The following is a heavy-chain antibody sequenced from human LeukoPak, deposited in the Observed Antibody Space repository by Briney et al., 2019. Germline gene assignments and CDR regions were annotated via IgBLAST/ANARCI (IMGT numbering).Heavy chain of an antibody. D-gene: IGHD6-13*01. CDR1: GYTFTGYY. Sequence: ASVKVSCKASGYTFTGYYMHWVRQAPGQGLEWMGWINPNSGGTNYAQKFQGRVTMTRDTSISTAYMELSGLRSDDMAVYYCARTRQQLARNWFDPWGQGTLVTVSS. CDR2: INPNSGGT. J-gene: IGHJ5*02. CDR3: ARTRQQLARNWFDP. V-gene: IGHV1-2*02.